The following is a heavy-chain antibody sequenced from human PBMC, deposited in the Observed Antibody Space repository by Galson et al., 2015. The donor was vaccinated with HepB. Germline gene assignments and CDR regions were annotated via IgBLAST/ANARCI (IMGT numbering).Heavy chain of an antibody. D-gene: IGHD3-10*01. Sequence: SVKVSCKASGYTFTSYPMNWVRQAPGQGLEWMGWINTNTGSPTYAQGFTGRFVFSLDTFVSTAYLQSSSLKAEDTAVYYCARKGSNYFDYWGQGTLVTVSS. CDR1: GYTFTSYP. J-gene: IGHJ4*02. CDR2: INTNTGSP. CDR3: ARKGSNYFDY. V-gene: IGHV7-4-1*02.